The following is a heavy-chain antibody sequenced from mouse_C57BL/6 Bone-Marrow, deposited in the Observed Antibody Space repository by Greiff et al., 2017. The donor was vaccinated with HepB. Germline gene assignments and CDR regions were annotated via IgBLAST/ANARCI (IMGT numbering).Heavy chain of an antibody. CDR2: ISSGGSYT. Sequence: EVQLMESGGDLVKPGGSLKLSCAASGFTFSSYGMSWVRQTPDKRLEWVATISSGGSYTYYPDSVKGRFTISRDNAKNTLYLQMSSLKSEDTAMYYCASQITTAAAMDYWGQGTSVTVSS. CDR1: GFTFSSYG. CDR3: ASQITTAAAMDY. V-gene: IGHV5-6*01. D-gene: IGHD1-2*01. J-gene: IGHJ4*01.